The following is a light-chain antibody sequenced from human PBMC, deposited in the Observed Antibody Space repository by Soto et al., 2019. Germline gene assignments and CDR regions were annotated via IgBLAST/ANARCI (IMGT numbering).Light chain of an antibody. V-gene: IGKV3-20*01. Sequence: EMILTQSPDTLSLSPGERATLSCRSSQSVSNNYLAWYQQRPGQAPRLLIYGASNRATGIPDRFSGSGSGTDFTLTISSLQPDDFATYYCQHYNSYSEAFGQGTKV. CDR2: GAS. J-gene: IGKJ1*01. CDR3: QHYNSYSEA. CDR1: QSVSNNY.